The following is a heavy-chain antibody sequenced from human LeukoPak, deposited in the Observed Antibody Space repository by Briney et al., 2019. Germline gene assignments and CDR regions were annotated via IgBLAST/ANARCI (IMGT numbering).Heavy chain of an antibody. Sequence: GGSLRLSCAASGFTFNGYSFHWVRQAPGKGLEYVSAISSDGGSTYYANSVKGRFLISRDNSKNTVYLQMGSLRPEDMGVYYCARDDPNSPCHFWGQGTLVTVSS. CDR1: GFTFNGYS. J-gene: IGHJ1*01. CDR3: ARDDPNSPCHF. D-gene: IGHD3-3*02. V-gene: IGHV3-64*01. CDR2: ISSDGGST.